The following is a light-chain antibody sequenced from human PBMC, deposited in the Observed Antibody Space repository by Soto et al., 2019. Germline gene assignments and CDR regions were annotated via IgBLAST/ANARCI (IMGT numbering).Light chain of an antibody. CDR3: QQYKTYPHT. Sequence: DIRMTQSPSSLSASIGDRLTITCRASQGIDNYLAWFQQQPGKAPKSLISAASTLQSGVPSRFSGMGSGTDFTLTISALQPEDFATYYCQQYKTYPHTFGQGTKLEI. V-gene: IGKV1-16*01. J-gene: IGKJ2*01. CDR1: QGIDNY. CDR2: AAS.